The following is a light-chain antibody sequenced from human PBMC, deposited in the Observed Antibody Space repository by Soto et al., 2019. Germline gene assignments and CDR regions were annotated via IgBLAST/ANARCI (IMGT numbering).Light chain of an antibody. V-gene: IGKV3-20*01. CDR3: QQYGSSPLIT. Sequence: EIVLTQSPGTLSLSPGERATLSCRASQSISSSYLAWYQQKPGQAPRFIIYGASTRATGVPDRFSGCGSGTDFTLTVSRLEPEDFAVYYCQQYGSSPLITFGQGTRLEIK. CDR2: GAS. CDR1: QSISSSY. J-gene: IGKJ5*01.